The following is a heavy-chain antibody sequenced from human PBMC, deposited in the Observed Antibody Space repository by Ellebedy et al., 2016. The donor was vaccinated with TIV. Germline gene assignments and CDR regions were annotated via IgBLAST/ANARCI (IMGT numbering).Heavy chain of an antibody. CDR3: AKEDCGGDCLFLDY. D-gene: IGHD2-21*02. J-gene: IGHJ4*02. V-gene: IGHV3-23*01. CDR2: ISGTGGST. CDR1: GFTFSAYA. Sequence: PGGSLRLSCAASGFTFSAYAMSWVRQAPGKGLQWVSTISGTGGSTYDADSVKGRFTISRDNSKNTLYLKMNSLRAENTAVYYCAKEDCGGDCLFLDYWGQGTLVTVSS.